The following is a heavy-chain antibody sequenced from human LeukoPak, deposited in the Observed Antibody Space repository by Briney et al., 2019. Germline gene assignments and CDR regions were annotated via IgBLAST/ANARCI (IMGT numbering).Heavy chain of an antibody. CDR2: INHSGST. CDR1: GGSFSGYY. J-gene: IGHJ6*03. D-gene: IGHD4-11*01. V-gene: IGHV4-34*01. CDR3: ARSPYSNYVSYYYYMDV. Sequence: SETLSLTCAVYGGSFSGYYWSWIRQPPGKGLEWIGEINHSGSTNDNPSLKSRVTVSVDTSKNQFSLKLSSVTAADTAVYYCARSPYSNYVSYYYYMDVWGKGTTVTVSS.